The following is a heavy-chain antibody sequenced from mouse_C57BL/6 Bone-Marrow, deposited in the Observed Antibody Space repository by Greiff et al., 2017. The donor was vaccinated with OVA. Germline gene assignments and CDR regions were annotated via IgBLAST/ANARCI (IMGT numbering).Heavy chain of an antibody. CDR2: ISDGGSYT. V-gene: IGHV5-4*03. CDR1: GFTFSSYA. J-gene: IGHJ4*01. CDR3: ARRNYAMDY. Sequence: EVKLVESGGGLVKPGGSLKLSCAASGFTFSSYAMSWVRQTPEKRLEWVATISDGGSYTYYPDNVKGRFTISRDNAKNNLYLQMSHLKSEDTAMYYCARRNYAMDYWGQGTSVTVSS.